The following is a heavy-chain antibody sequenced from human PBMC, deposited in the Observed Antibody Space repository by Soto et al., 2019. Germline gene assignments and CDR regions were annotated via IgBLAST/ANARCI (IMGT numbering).Heavy chain of an antibody. CDR3: AGGWNYGGLDY. D-gene: IGHD1-7*01. CDR2: ISYDGSNK. V-gene: IGHV3-30*03. J-gene: IGHJ4*02. CDR1: GFTFSSYG. Sequence: GGSLRLSCAASGFTFSSYGMHWVRQAPGKGLEWVALISYDGSNKYYADSVKGRFTISRDNSKNTLYLRMNSLRAEDTAVYYCAGGWNYGGLDYWVQGTLVTVSS.